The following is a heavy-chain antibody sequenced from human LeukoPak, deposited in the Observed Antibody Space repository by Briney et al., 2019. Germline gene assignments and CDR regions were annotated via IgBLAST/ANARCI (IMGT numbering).Heavy chain of an antibody. CDR2: IWYDGSNK. V-gene: IGHV3-33*01. CDR1: GFTFSSYG. J-gene: IGHJ4*02. CDR3: ARGPPRGLVNRFDY. D-gene: IGHD6-19*01. Sequence: GRSLRLSCAASGFTFSSYGMHWVRLAPGKGLEWVAVIWYDGSNKYYADSVKGRFTISRDNSKNTLYLQMNSLRAEDTAVYYCARGPPRGLVNRFDYWGQGTLVTVSS.